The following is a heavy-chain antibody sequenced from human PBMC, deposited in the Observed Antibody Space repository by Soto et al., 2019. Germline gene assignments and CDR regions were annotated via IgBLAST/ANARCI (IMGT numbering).Heavy chain of an antibody. CDR3: SSGGVMVVRAGSGRFDP. CDR2: IRSKTYGGAT. V-gene: IGHV3-49*03. Sequence: ARLVESGGGLVQPGRSLRLSCTVSGLDFGDYAMSWFRQAPGKGLEWVGFIRSKTYGGATEYAASVEGRFTISRDDSKSIAYLQMNSLKIEDTAVYYRSSGGVMVVRAGSGRFDPWGQGTRVTVSS. D-gene: IGHD3-10*01. J-gene: IGHJ5*02. CDR1: GLDFGDYA.